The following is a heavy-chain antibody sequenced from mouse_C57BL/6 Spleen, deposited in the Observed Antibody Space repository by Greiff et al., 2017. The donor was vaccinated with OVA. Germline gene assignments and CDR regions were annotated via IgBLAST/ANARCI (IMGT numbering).Heavy chain of an antibody. CDR2: IHPNSGST. Sequence: VQLQQPGAELVKPGASVKLSCKASGYTFTSYWMHWVKQRPGQGLEWIGMIHPNSGSTNYNEKFKSKATLTVDKSSSTAYMQLSSLTSEDSAVYYGARKGITTVGDSYWGQGTTLTVSS. J-gene: IGHJ2*01. D-gene: IGHD1-1*01. V-gene: IGHV1-64*01. CDR1: GYTFTSYW. CDR3: ARKGITTVGDSY.